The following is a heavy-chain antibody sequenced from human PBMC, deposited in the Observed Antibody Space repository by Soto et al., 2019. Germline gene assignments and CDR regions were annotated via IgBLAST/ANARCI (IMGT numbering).Heavy chain of an antibody. CDR1: GDSIRSYY. CDR3: AREQYNWKI. CDR2: VFHTGNT. Sequence: SETLSLTCSVSGDSIRSYYWTWIRQPPGKGLQWIGYVFHTGNTNYNPSLKSRVTISEDASKNQVSLRLTSVTAADTAVYFCAREQYNWKIWGQGTLVTSPQ. V-gene: IGHV4-59*01. J-gene: IGHJ4*02. D-gene: IGHD1-20*01.